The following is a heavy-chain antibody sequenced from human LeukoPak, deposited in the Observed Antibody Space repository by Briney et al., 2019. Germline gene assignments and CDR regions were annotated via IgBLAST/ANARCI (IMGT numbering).Heavy chain of an antibody. V-gene: IGHV3-23*01. J-gene: IGHJ3*02. CDR1: GFTFSSYA. D-gene: IGHD4-17*01. Sequence: PGGSLRLSCAASGFTFSSYAMSWVRQAPGKGLEWVSGIHGNGETTYYADSVKSRFTISRDNSRELLYLQMNSLRVEDTAVYYCAKDPNGDYVGAFDSWGQGTMVTVSS. CDR2: IHGNGETT. CDR3: AKDPNGDYVGAFDS.